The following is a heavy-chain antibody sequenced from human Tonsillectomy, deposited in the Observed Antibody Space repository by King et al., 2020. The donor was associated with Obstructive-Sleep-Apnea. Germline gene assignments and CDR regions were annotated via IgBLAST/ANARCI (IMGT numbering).Heavy chain of an antibody. Sequence: VQLVESGGGVVQPGRSLRLSFAASGFAFSNYAMHWVRQAPGKGLEWVAFISDGGNDNDCADSLRGRFTISRDNPKNTLFLQMNSLRPEDTAVYYCARELVGAADFWGQGTLVTGSS. J-gene: IGHJ4*02. CDR2: ISDGGNDN. D-gene: IGHD1-26*01. CDR1: GFAFSNYA. CDR3: ARELVGAADF. V-gene: IGHV3-30*04.